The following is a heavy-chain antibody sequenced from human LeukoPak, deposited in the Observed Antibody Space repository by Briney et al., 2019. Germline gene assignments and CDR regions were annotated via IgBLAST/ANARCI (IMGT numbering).Heavy chain of an antibody. V-gene: IGHV5-10-1*01. Sequence: GESLKISCKGSGSSITNYWICCRRPMPGEGEEWRGRIDRSDSYNNYSPPFQGHVIMSLDKSITTAYLQWSSLKASDTAMYYCAILPPLPTVTTYYWGQGTLVSVSS. CDR3: AILPPLPTVTTYY. D-gene: IGHD4-17*01. J-gene: IGHJ4*02. CDR1: GSSITNYW. CDR2: IDRSDSYN.